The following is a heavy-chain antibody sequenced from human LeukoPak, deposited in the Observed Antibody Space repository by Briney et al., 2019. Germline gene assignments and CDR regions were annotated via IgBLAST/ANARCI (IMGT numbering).Heavy chain of an antibody. Sequence: PSETLSLTCAVYGGSFSGYYWSWIRQPPGKGLEWVSAISGSGGSTYYADSVKGRFTISRDNSKNTLYLQMNSLRAEDTAVYYCAKSQTGAPIRHAFDIWGQGTMVTVSS. V-gene: IGHV3-23*01. D-gene: IGHD7-27*01. CDR1: GGSFSGYY. J-gene: IGHJ3*02. CDR3: AKSQTGAPIRHAFDI. CDR2: ISGSGGST.